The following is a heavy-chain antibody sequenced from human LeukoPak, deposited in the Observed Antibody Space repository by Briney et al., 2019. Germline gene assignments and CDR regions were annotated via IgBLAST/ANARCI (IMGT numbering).Heavy chain of an antibody. CDR2: INHSGST. CDR1: GGYFSGYY. D-gene: IGHD3-22*01. CDR3: ARSLPYYDSSGYYTDY. J-gene: IGHJ4*02. V-gene: IGHV4-34*01. Sequence: SETLSLTCAVCGGYFSGYYWSWIRQPPGKGLEWIGEINHSGSTNYNPSLKSRVTISVDTSKNQFSLKLSSVTAADTAVYYCARSLPYYDSSGYYTDYWGQGTLVTVSS.